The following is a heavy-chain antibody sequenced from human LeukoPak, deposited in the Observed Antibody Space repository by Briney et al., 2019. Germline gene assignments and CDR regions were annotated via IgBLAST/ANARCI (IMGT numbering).Heavy chain of an antibody. V-gene: IGHV4-61*02. CDR2: IYTSGST. J-gene: IGHJ5*02. CDR1: GGSISSGSYY. D-gene: IGHD6-6*01. Sequence: PSETLSLTCTVSGGSISSGSYYWSWIRQPAGKGLEWIGRIYTSGSTNYDPSLKSRVTISVDTSKNQFSLKLSSVTAADTAVYYCARAIAARWWFDPWGQGTLVTVSS. CDR3: ARAIAARWWFDP.